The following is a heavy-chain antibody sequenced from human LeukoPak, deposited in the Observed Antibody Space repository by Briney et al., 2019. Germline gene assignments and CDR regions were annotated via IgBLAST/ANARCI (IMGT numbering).Heavy chain of an antibody. CDR1: GFTFGNYA. CDR3: AKVKYTSGWYQDY. V-gene: IGHV3-23*01. CDR2: ISGSGGNT. J-gene: IGHJ4*02. Sequence: GGSLRLSCAASGFTFGNYAMSWVRQAPGKGLEWVSAISGSGGNTYYADSVKGRFTLSRDNSKNTLYLQMNSLRAEDTAVYYCAKVKYTSGWYQDYWGQGTQVTVSS. D-gene: IGHD6-19*01.